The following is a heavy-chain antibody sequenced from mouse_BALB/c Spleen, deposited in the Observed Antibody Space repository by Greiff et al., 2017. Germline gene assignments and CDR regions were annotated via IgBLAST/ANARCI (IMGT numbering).Heavy chain of an antibody. J-gene: IGHJ4*01. CDR3: ARGGGNYPYAMDY. V-gene: IGHV2-9*02. Sequence: VQLVESGPGLVAPSQSLSITCTVSGFSLTSYGVHWVRQPPGKGLEWLGVIWAGGSTNYNSALMSRLSISKDNSKSQVFLKMNSLQTDDTAMYCCARGGGNYPYAMDYWGQGTSVTVSS. D-gene: IGHD2-1*01. CDR2: IWAGGST. CDR1: GFSLTSYG.